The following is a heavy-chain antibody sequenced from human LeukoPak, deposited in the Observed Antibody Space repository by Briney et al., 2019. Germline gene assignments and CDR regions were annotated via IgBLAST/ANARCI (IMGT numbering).Heavy chain of an antibody. Sequence: PGGSLRLSCAASGFTFSSSYMSWVRQAPGKGLEWVSVLYTGGDTYYADSVKGRFTISRDNSKNTLYLQMNSLRAEDTAVYYCARAGYTGYGILCYWGQGTLVTVSS. CDR3: ARAGYTGYGILCY. V-gene: IGHV3-53*01. J-gene: IGHJ4*02. CDR1: GFTFSSSY. D-gene: IGHD5-12*01. CDR2: LYTGGDT.